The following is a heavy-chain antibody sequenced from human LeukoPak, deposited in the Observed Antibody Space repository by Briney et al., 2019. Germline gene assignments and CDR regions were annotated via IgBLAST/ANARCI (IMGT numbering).Heavy chain of an antibody. D-gene: IGHD3-22*01. Sequence: GGSLRLSCAASGFNFSNYATTWVRQAPGKGLEWVSTISISGSNIYYADSVKGRLSISRDNSKNTLYLQLNSLRGEDTALYYCAKIDPHYYDYTGRRGPIDYWGQGSLVIVSS. CDR3: AKIDPHYYDYTGRRGPIDY. CDR2: ISISGSNI. CDR1: GFNFSNYA. V-gene: IGHV3-23*05. J-gene: IGHJ4*02.